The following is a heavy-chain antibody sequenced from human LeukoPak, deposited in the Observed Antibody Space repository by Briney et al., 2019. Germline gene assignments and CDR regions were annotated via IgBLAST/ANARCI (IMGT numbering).Heavy chain of an antibody. CDR2: INHSGST. Sequence: SETLSLTCTVSGGSISGYYWSWIRQPPGKGLEWIGEINHSGSTNYNPSLKSRVTISVDTSKNQFSLKLSSVTAADTAVYYCARYCSGGSCRARNYYYYYMDVWGKGTTVTISS. CDR3: ARYCSGGSCRARNYYYYYMDV. CDR1: GGSISGYY. J-gene: IGHJ6*03. V-gene: IGHV4-34*01. D-gene: IGHD2-15*01.